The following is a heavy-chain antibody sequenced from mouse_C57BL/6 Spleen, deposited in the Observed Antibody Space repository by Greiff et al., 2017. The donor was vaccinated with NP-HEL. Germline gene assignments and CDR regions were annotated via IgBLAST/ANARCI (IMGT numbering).Heavy chain of an antibody. J-gene: IGHJ4*01. CDR3: TREGNYAMDY. CDR2: IDPETGGT. Sequence: VQLQQSGAELVRPGASVTLSCKAPGYTFTDYEMHWVKQTPVHGLEWIGAIDPETGGTAYNQKFKGKAILTADKSSSTAYMELRSLTSEDSAVYYCTREGNYAMDYWGQGTSVTVSS. CDR1: GYTFTDYE. V-gene: IGHV1-15*01.